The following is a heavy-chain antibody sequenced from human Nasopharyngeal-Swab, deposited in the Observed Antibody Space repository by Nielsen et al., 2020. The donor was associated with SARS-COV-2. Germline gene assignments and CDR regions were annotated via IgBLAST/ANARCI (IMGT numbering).Heavy chain of an antibody. D-gene: IGHD3-16*01. CDR3: ARGRGGSDWFLDL. Sequence: GESLKISCAASGFSVSDNYIHWVRQAPGKGLQWVSFTFSGLTTYYSDSVKGRFTISRHNSENTLYLQMNSLRPEDTAIYYCARGRGGSDWFLDLRGRGTLVTVSS. V-gene: IGHV3-53*04. J-gene: IGHJ2*01. CDR1: GFSVSDNY. CDR2: TFSGLTT.